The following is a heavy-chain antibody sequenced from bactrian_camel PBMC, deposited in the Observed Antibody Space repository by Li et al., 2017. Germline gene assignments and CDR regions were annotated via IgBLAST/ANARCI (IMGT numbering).Heavy chain of an antibody. CDR3: AADFYNLQLARSYNY. CDR1: GYTNNWRY. CDR2: IDTAGMP. Sequence: HVQLVESGGGSVQPGGSLRLSCVASGYTNNWRYIGWFRQAPGKEREGVAAIDTAGMPTYTYSVKDRFTISKDNVKNTLYLQMNSLEVEDTAMYYCAADFYNLQLARSYNYWGQGTQVTVS. D-gene: IGHD7*01. V-gene: IGHV3S53*01. J-gene: IGHJ4*01.